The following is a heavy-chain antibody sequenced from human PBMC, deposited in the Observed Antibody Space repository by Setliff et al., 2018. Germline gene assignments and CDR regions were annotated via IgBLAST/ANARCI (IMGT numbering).Heavy chain of an antibody. CDR2: XXXXXXX. CDR1: GGSISSSSYY. J-gene: IGHJ3*02. CDR3: ARRSNLGATIFSGAFDI. D-gene: IGHD3-3*01. V-gene: IGHV4-39*01. Sequence: SETLSLTCTVSGGSISSSSYYWGWIRQPPGKGLEWIGXXXXXXXXXXXPSLKSXXTISVDTSKNQFSLKLSSVTAADTAVYYCARRSNLGATIFSGAFDIWGQGTMVTVSS.